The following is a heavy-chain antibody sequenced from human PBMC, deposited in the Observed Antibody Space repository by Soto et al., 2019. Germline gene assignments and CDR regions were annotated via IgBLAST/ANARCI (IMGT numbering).Heavy chain of an antibody. CDR2: ISGSGGRT. Sequence: GGSLRLSCAASGFTFSSFAVSWVRQPPGKGLEWVSAISGSGGRTYYADSVKGRFTISRDNSKNTLYLQMNSLRADDTAVYYCAKDSWPLSPYFDYWGQGTLVTVSS. J-gene: IGHJ4*02. V-gene: IGHV3-23*01. D-gene: IGHD3-16*02. CDR1: GFTFSSFA. CDR3: AKDSWPLSPYFDY.